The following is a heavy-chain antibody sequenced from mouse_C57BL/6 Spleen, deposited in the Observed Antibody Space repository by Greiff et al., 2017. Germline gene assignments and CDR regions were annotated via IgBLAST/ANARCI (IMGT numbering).Heavy chain of an antibody. Sequence: EVKVVESGGGLVKPGGSLKLSCAASGFTFSDYGMHWVRQAPEKGREWVAYISSGSSTIYYADTVKGRFTISRDNAKNTLFLQMTSLRSEDTAMYYCARGYGNFAYWGQGTLVTVSA. D-gene: IGHD2-1*01. V-gene: IGHV5-17*01. CDR3: ARGYGNFAY. CDR2: ISSGSSTI. CDR1: GFTFSDYG. J-gene: IGHJ3*01.